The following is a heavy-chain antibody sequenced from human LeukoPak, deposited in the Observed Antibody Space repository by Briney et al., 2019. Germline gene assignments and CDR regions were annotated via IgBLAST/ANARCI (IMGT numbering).Heavy chain of an antibody. CDR3: AHRGIAAATYYFDY. CDR2: IFCDDDK. Sequence: SGPTLVNPTQPLTLTCTFSGFSVTSSGDAVAWMSQPPVKAVEWLALIFCDDDKRHSPSLKNRLTITKDTSKKQVVLTMTNMDPVDTDTYYCAHRGIAAATYYFDYWGQGTLVTVSS. CDR1: GFSVTSSGDA. V-gene: IGHV2-5*02. D-gene: IGHD6-13*01. J-gene: IGHJ4*02.